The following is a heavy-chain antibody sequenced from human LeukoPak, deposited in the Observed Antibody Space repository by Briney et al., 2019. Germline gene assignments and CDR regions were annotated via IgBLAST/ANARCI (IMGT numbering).Heavy chain of an antibody. D-gene: IGHD2-2*01. Sequence: SETLSLTCAVYGGSFSGYYWSWIRQPPGKGLEWIGEINHSGSTNYNPSLKSRVTISVDTSKNQFSLKLSSVTAADTAVYYCARGRGGIVAVPAAMPDFDYWGQGTLVTVSS. V-gene: IGHV4-34*01. CDR2: INHSGST. CDR1: GGSFSGYY. CDR3: ARGRGGIVAVPAAMPDFDY. J-gene: IGHJ4*02.